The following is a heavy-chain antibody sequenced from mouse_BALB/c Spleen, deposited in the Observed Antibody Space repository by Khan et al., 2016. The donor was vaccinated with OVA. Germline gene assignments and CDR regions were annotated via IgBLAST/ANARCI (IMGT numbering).Heavy chain of an antibody. CDR3: ARDSYYGSSQYYFDY. CDR2: INTETGEP. J-gene: IGHJ2*01. V-gene: IGHV9-2-1*01. CDR1: GYTFTDYS. D-gene: IGHD1-1*01. Sequence: QIQLVQSGPELKKPGETVKISCKASGYTFTDYSMHWVKQAPGKGLKWMDWINTETGEPTYADDFKGRFAFSLETSASTAYLQINNLKNEDTATYFCARDSYYGSSQYYFDYWGQGTTLTVSS.